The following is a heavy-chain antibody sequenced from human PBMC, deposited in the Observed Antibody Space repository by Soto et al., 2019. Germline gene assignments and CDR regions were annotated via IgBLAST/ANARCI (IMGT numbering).Heavy chain of an antibody. J-gene: IGHJ6*02. CDR1: VVTFSSYS. Sequence: GGSLRLSCAASVVTFSSYSMNWLRQAAGKGLEWVSYISSSSSTIYYADSVKGRFTISRDNAKNSLYLQMNSLRDEDTAVYYCARDRRYDLWSGYYYYYGMDVWGQGTTVIVSS. CDR3: ARDRRYDLWSGYYYYYGMDV. D-gene: IGHD3-3*01. V-gene: IGHV3-48*02. CDR2: ISSSSSTI.